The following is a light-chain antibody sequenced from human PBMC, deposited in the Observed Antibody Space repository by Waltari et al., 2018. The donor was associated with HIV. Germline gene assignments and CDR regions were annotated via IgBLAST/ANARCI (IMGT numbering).Light chain of an antibody. CDR3: QHRNHWPPEYT. CDR1: QSINYY. J-gene: IGKJ2*01. V-gene: IGKV3-11*01. CDR2: DAS. Sequence: ETVLTQSTATLSLSPGERVTLSCRASQSINYYLAWYQQKPGQPPRLLIYDASTRAPGIPARFSGSGSGTDFTLTISSLEPEDFAVYYCQHRNHWPPEYTFGQGTKLEIK.